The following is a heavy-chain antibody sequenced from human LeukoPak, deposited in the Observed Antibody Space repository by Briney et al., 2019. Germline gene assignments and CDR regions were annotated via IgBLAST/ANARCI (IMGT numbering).Heavy chain of an antibody. Sequence: GGSLRLSCAASGFTFSSYEMNWVRQAPGKGLEWVSYISSSGSTIYYADSVKGRFTISRDNAKSSLYLQMNSLRAEDTAVYYCAKDFGVGGSYFGCYFDYWGQGTLVTVSS. D-gene: IGHD1-26*01. V-gene: IGHV3-48*03. CDR3: AKDFGVGGSYFGCYFDY. J-gene: IGHJ4*02. CDR1: GFTFSSYE. CDR2: ISSSGSTI.